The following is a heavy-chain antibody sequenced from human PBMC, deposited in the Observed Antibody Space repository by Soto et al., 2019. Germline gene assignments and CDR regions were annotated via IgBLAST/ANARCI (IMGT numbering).Heavy chain of an antibody. Sequence: EVQLVESGGGLVQRGESLRLSCAASGFTFDYYWMHWVRQAPGKGLVWVSRVHSDGTTTTYADSVKGRFTISRNNASNTVSLQMCSLRAEDTAIYYCASGERGGFDLWGQGTVVTVSS. CDR1: GFTFDYYW. J-gene: IGHJ3*01. CDR3: ASGERGGFDL. D-gene: IGHD1-26*01. CDR2: VHSDGTTT. V-gene: IGHV3-74*01.